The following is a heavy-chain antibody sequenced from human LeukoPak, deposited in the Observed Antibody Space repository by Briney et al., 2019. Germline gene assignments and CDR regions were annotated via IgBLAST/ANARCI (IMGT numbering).Heavy chain of an antibody. Sequence: GASVKVSCKASGYTFTSYDINWVRQATGQGLEWMGWMNPNSGNTGYAQKFQGRVTMTRNTSISTAYMELSSLRSEDTAVYYCARVKAARQGLRGYNWFDPWGQGTLVTVSS. CDR3: ARVKAARQGLRGYNWFDP. CDR2: MNPNSGNT. CDR1: GYTFTSYD. J-gene: IGHJ5*02. D-gene: IGHD6-6*01. V-gene: IGHV1-8*01.